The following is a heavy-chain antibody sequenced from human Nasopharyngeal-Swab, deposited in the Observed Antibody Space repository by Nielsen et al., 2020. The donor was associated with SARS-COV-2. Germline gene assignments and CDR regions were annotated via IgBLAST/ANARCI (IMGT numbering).Heavy chain of an antibody. CDR1: GYTFTSYY. V-gene: IGHV1-46*01. CDR2: INPTDGSI. Sequence: ASVKVSCKASGYTFTSYYLHWVRQAPGQGLEWMGIINPTDGSISYAQKFEGRVTMTRVTSTSTVYMELNSLRSEDTAVYYCARVLPCRITGTSGMDVWGQGTTVTVSS. CDR3: ARVLPCRITGTSGMDV. J-gene: IGHJ6*02. D-gene: IGHD1-7*01.